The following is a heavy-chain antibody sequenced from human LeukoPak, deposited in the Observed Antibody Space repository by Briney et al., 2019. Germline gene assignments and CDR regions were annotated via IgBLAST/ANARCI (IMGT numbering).Heavy chain of an antibody. J-gene: IGHJ4*02. Sequence: GGSLRLSCTASGFTFGDYAMSWVRQAPGKGLEWVGFIRSKAYGGTTEYAASVKGRFTISRDDSKSIAYLQMNSLKTEDTAVYYCTRDGHCRSTSCYPPGYWGQGTLVTVSS. CDR3: TRDGHCRSTSCYPPGY. CDR1: GFTFGDYA. D-gene: IGHD2-2*01. V-gene: IGHV3-49*04. CDR2: IRSKAYGGTT.